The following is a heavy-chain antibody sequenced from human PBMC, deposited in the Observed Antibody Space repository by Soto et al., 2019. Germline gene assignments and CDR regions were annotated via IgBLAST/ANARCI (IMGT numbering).Heavy chain of an antibody. J-gene: IGHJ6*02. CDR2: IYYSGRT. Sequence: SETLSLTSTVSGGSISSYYWSWILHPPGKELQYIENIYYSGRTNYNPSLKSRVTKSDDTSNNQLTQTLSFVTAADTAVYYCARGWWEREGYVMDVWGQGTTVT. V-gene: IGHV4-59*08. CDR1: GGSISSYY. D-gene: IGHD1-26*01. CDR3: ARGWWEREGYVMDV.